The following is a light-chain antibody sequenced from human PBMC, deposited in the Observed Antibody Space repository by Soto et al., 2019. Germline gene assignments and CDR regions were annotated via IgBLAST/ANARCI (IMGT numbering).Light chain of an antibody. CDR3: AVWDDSLSGVV. CDR2: RNY. CDR1: ISNIGDND. J-gene: IGLJ2*01. Sequence: QSVLTQPPSASGTPGQRVTFSCSGSISNIGDNDVFLYQQLSGTAPKLLIYRNYERPSGVPDRFSGSKSGTSASLAIIVLRSEDEADYYCAVWDDSLSGVVFGGGTKLTVL. V-gene: IGLV1-47*01.